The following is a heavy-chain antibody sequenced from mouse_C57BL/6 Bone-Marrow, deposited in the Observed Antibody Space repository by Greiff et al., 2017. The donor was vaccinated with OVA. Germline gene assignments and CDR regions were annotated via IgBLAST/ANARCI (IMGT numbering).Heavy chain of an antibody. J-gene: IGHJ1*03. Sequence: VQLQQPGAELVKPGASVKLSCTASGFNITDYYMHWVKQRTEQGLEWIGRIDPEDGETQYAPNVQGKATITADTSSNTAYLQLSSLTAEDTAVYYCARGYCEVWGTGTTVTVSS. CDR3: ARGYCEV. CDR2: IDPEDGET. CDR1: GFNITDYY. V-gene: IGHV14-2*01.